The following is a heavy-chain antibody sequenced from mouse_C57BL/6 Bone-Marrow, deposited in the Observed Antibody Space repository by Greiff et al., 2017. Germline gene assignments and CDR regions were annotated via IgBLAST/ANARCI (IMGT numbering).Heavy chain of an antibody. CDR1: GFNIKDDY. J-gene: IGHJ2*01. CDR3: TTVPLITTVVATDYFDY. Sequence: EVQLQQSGAELVRPGASVKLSCTASGFNIKDDYMHWVKQRPEQGLEWIGWIDPENGDTEYASKFQGKATITADTSSNTAYLQLSSLTSEDTAVYYCTTVPLITTVVATDYFDYWGQGTTLTVSS. CDR2: IDPENGDT. V-gene: IGHV14-4*01. D-gene: IGHD1-1*01.